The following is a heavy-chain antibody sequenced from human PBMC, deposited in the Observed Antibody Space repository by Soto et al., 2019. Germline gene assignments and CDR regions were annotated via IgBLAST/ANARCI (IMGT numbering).Heavy chain of an antibody. V-gene: IGHV2-5*02. CDR3: AKKGGGDYILGY. D-gene: IGHD4-17*01. Sequence: QITLKESGPPLVKPTQTLTLTCTFCGFSLSTNGVGVGWIRQPPGKALEWLALIYWDDSKHYSPSLKSRLTITKDTSRNQVVLTMTNMDPVDTSTYYCAKKGGGDYILGYWGQGTLVTVSS. J-gene: IGHJ4*02. CDR1: GFSLSTNGVG. CDR2: IYWDDSK.